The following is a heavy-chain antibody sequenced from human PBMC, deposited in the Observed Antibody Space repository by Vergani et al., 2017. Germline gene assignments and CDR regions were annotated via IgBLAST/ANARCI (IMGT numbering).Heavy chain of an antibody. J-gene: IGHJ4*02. CDR2: ILSNSGRI. Sequence: EVQLVESGGGLVQPGMSLRLSCVGSGFNFHDYAFHWVRQAPGKGLEWVSGILSNSGRIGYADSVKGRFTISRDDDKNSLYLQMNSLRIEDTAVYYCTKDQAGDFDYWGQGTLVTVSP. CDR3: TKDQAGDFDY. D-gene: IGHD3-10*01. CDR1: GFNFHDYA. V-gene: IGHV3-9*01.